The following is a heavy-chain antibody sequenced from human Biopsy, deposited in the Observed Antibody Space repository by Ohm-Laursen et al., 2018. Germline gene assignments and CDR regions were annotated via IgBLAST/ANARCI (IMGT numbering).Heavy chain of an antibody. D-gene: IGHD7-27*01. CDR2: IYYSGST. V-gene: IGHV4-59*08. Sequence: SETLSLTCTVSGGSISSYYWSWIRQPPGKGLECIGYIYYSGSTNYSPSLKSRVTMSVDTSKNQFSLKLSSVTAADTAVYYCARLWGRYHFHGMDVWGQGTTVTVSS. J-gene: IGHJ6*02. CDR3: ARLWGRYHFHGMDV. CDR1: GGSISSYY.